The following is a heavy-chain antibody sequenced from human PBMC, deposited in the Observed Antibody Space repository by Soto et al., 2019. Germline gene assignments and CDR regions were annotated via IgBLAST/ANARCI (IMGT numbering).Heavy chain of an antibody. D-gene: IGHD5-12*01. CDR2: INHSGST. Sequence: SETLSLTCAVYGGSFSGYYWSWIRQPPGKGLEWIGEINHSGSTNYNPSLKSRVTISVDTSKNQFSLKPSSVTAADTAVYYCARGVRDGYNAMDYYYGMDVWGQGTTVTVSS. J-gene: IGHJ6*02. CDR3: ARGVRDGYNAMDYYYGMDV. CDR1: GGSFSGYY. V-gene: IGHV4-34*01.